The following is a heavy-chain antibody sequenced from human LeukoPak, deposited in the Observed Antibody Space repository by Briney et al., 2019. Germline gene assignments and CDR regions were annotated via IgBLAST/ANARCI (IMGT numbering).Heavy chain of an antibody. Sequence: PGGSLRLSCAASGFTFDDYAMHWVRQAPGKGLEWVSGISWNSGSIGYADSVKGRFTISRDNSKNTLYLQMNSLRAEDTAIYYCAKDWLRFSDYWGQGTLVTVSS. CDR1: GFTFDDYA. V-gene: IGHV3-9*01. D-gene: IGHD5-12*01. CDR3: AKDWLRFSDY. J-gene: IGHJ4*02. CDR2: ISWNSGSI.